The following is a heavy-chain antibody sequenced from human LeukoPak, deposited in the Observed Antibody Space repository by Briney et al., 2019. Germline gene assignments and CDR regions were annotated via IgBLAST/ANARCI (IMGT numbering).Heavy chain of an antibody. V-gene: IGHV4-34*01. CDR3: ARDTFYDYVWGSYRRPYYFDY. CDR2: INHSGST. Sequence: SETLSLTCAVYGGSFSGYYWSWIRQPPGKGLEWIGEINHSGSTNYNPSLKSRVTISVDTSKNQFSLKLSSVTAADTAVYYCARDTFYDYVWGSYRRPYYFDYWGQGTLVTVSS. J-gene: IGHJ4*02. CDR1: GGSFSGYY. D-gene: IGHD3-16*02.